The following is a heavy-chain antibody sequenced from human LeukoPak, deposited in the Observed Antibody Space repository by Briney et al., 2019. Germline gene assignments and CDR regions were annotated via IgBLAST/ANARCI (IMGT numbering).Heavy chain of an antibody. D-gene: IGHD6-19*01. V-gene: IGHV1-2*02. CDR2: INPNTGGT. J-gene: IGHJ6*03. CDR3: ARDRHTGYSSNYYMDV. CDR1: GYTFNGYY. Sequence: ASVNVSCKASGYTFNGYYMHLVRQAPGQGLEWIGWINPNTGGTNYAQKFQGRVTMTRDTSISTAYMELSRLRSDDTAVYYCARDRHTGYSSNYYMDVWGRGTTVTVSS.